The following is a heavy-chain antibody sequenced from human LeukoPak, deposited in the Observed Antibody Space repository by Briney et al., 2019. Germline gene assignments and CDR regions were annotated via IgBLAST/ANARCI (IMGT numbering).Heavy chain of an antibody. Sequence: PSETLSLTCTVSGGSISSGDYYWSWIRQPPGKGLEWIGYIYYSGSTYYNPSLKSRVTISVDTSKNQFSLKLSSVTAADTAVYYCARFRQQLVLSAFDIWGQGTMVTVSS. D-gene: IGHD6-13*01. J-gene: IGHJ3*02. CDR3: ARFRQQLVLSAFDI. CDR2: IYYSGST. CDR1: GGSISSGDYY. V-gene: IGHV4-30-4*08.